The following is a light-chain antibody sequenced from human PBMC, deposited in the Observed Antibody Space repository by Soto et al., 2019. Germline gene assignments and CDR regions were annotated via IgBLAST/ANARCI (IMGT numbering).Light chain of an antibody. CDR1: SSDVGGYNY. J-gene: IGLJ1*01. CDR3: SSYTSSSTIV. V-gene: IGLV2-8*01. Sequence: QPVLAQPPSASGSPGQSVAISCTGTSSDVGGYNYVSWYQQHPGKAPKLMIYEVNKRPSGVPDRFSGSKSGNTASLTISGLQAEDEADYYCSSYTSSSTIVFGTGTKVTVL. CDR2: EVN.